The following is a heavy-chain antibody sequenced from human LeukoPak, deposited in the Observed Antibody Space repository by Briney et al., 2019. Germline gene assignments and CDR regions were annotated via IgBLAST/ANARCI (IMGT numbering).Heavy chain of an antibody. Sequence: ASVKVSCKASGYSFIDLYIHWVRQAPGQGLEWMGWITPKSGASNYAQNFQGRVTLTTDTSISTAYMELSRLTSDDTAVYYCAREGCSGETCYLTWFDPWGQGTLVTVSS. J-gene: IGHJ5*02. CDR1: GYSFIDLY. CDR2: ITPKSGAS. D-gene: IGHD2-15*01. CDR3: AREGCSGETCYLTWFDP. V-gene: IGHV1-2*02.